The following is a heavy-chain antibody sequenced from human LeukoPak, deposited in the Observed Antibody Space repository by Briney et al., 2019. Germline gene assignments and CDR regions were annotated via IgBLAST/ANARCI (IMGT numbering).Heavy chain of an antibody. Sequence: SGGSLRLSCAASGFIFKTYTMNWVRQAPGKGLEWVSSILSSGAYTYYADSLKGRFTISRDNAKNSLYLQMNSLRAEDTAVYYCARDRRAPYYGFRSGYIDHYYMDVWGKGTTVTVSS. CDR3: ARDRRAPYYGFRSGYIDHYYMDV. CDR1: GFIFKTYT. V-gene: IGHV3-21*01. J-gene: IGHJ6*03. D-gene: IGHD3-3*01. CDR2: ILSSGAYT.